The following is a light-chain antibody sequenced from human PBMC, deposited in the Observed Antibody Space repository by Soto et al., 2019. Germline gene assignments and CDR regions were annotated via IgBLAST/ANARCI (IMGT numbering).Light chain of an antibody. CDR2: YDD. Sequence: QSVLTQPPSVSEAPRQRVTISCSGSSSNIGNNAVNWYQQLPGKAPKLLIYYDDLLPSGVSDRFSGSKSGTSATLAISGLQSEDEADYYCAAWDDSRKAVVFGGGTKLPVL. CDR3: AAWDDSRKAVV. CDR1: SSNIGNNA. V-gene: IGLV1-36*01. J-gene: IGLJ2*01.